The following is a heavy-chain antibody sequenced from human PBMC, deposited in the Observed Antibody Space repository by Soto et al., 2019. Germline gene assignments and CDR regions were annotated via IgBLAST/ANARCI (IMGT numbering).Heavy chain of an antibody. J-gene: IGHJ2*01. V-gene: IGHV4-59*08. Sequence: SETLSLTCTVSGGSISSYYWSWIRQPPGKGLEWIGYIYYSGSTNYNPSLKSRVTISVDTSKNQFSLKLSSVTAADTAVYYCARLRLRPDWYFDLWDRGTLVTVSS. CDR2: IYYSGST. CDR3: ARLRLRPDWYFDL. CDR1: GGSISSYY. D-gene: IGHD5-12*01.